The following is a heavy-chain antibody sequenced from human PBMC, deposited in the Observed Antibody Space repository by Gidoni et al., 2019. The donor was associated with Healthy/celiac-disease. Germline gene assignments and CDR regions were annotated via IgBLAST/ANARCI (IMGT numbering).Heavy chain of an antibody. CDR3: ARIGGSSPWGNWFDP. V-gene: IGHV3-21*01. D-gene: IGHD6-6*01. CDR2: ISSSSSYI. J-gene: IGHJ5*02. Sequence: EVQLVESGGGLVKPGGSLRPSCSASGFTFSSYRMNWVRQAPGKGLEWVSSISSSSSYIYYADSVKGRFTISRDNAKNSLYLQMNSLRAEDTAVYYCARIGGSSPWGNWFDPWGQGTLVTVSS. CDR1: GFTFSSYR.